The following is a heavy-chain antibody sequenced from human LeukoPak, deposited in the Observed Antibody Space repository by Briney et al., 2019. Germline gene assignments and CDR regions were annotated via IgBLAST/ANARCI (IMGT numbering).Heavy chain of an antibody. CDR1: GFTFSSYA. CDR2: ISGSDGST. V-gene: IGHV3-23*01. J-gene: IGHJ4*02. Sequence: GGSLRLSCAASGFTFSSYAMSWVRQAPGKGLEWVSSISGSDGSTYYADSVKGRFTISRDNSKNTLYVQMNSLRAEDTAVYYCARRAAEWELLDYWGQGTLVTVYS. CDR3: ARRAAEWELLDY. D-gene: IGHD1-26*01.